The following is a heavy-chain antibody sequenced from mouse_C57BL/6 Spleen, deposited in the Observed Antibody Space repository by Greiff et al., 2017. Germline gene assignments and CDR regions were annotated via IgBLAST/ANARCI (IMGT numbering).Heavy chain of an antibody. CDR3: ARGGGRDYFDY. V-gene: IGHV5-17*01. Sequence: EVKLMESGGGLVKPGGSLKLSCAASGFTFSDYGMHWVRQAPEKGLEWVAYISSGSSTSYYADTVKGRFTISRDNAKNTLFLQMTSLRSEDTAMYYCARGGGRDYFDYWGQGTTLTVSS. CDR2: ISSGSSTS. J-gene: IGHJ2*01. D-gene: IGHD1-1*02. CDR1: GFTFSDYG.